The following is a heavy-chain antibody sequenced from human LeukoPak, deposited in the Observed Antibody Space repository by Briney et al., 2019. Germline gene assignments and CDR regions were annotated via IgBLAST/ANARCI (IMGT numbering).Heavy chain of an antibody. J-gene: IGHJ6*03. CDR3: ARAGYEVWFGELRFSYYMDV. V-gene: IGHV1-18*01. D-gene: IGHD3-10*01. Sequence: AASVKVSCKASGYTFTSYGISWVRQAPGQGLEWMGWISAYNGNTNYAQKLQGRVTMTTDTSTSTAYMELRSLRSDDTAVYYCARAGYEVWFGELRFSYYMDVWGKGTTATVSS. CDR2: ISAYNGNT. CDR1: GYTFTSYG.